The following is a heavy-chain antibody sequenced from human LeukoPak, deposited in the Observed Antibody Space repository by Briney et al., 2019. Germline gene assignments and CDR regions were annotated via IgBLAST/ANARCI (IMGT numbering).Heavy chain of an antibody. D-gene: IGHD1-7*01. CDR2: IYYSGST. CDR1: GGSISSSSYY. V-gene: IGHV4-39*07. CDR3: ARGGSGLTGTTLGAFDI. J-gene: IGHJ3*02. Sequence: SETLSLTCTVSGGSISSSSYYWGWIRQPPGKGLEWIGSIYYSGSTYYNPSLKSRVTVSVDTSKNQFSLKLSSVTAADTAVYYCARGGSGLTGTTLGAFDIWGQGTMVTDSS.